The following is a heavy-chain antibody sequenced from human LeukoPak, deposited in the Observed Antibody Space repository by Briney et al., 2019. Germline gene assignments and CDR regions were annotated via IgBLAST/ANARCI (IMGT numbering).Heavy chain of an antibody. Sequence: GESLRLSCAASGFTFSSYGMHWVRQAPGKGLEWVAVISYDGSNKYYADSVKGRFTISRDNAKNSLYLQMNSLRAEDTAVYYCARGCYDYVWGSYRYREEYFDYWGQGTLVTVSS. J-gene: IGHJ4*02. D-gene: IGHD3-16*02. CDR1: GFTFSSYG. V-gene: IGHV3-30*03. CDR2: ISYDGSNK. CDR3: ARGCYDYVWGSYRYREEYFDY.